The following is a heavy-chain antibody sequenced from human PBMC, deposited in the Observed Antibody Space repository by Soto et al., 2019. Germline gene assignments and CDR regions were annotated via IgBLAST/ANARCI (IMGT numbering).Heavy chain of an antibody. Sequence: QVQLVQSGAEVKKPGSSVKVSCKASGGTFSSYAISWVRQAPGQGLEWMGGIIPIFGTANYAQKFQGRVTITADTSTSTAYKELSSLRSEDTAVYYCARRSHEILRYFDWLPKPSVGYYYGMDVWGQGTTVTVSS. J-gene: IGHJ6*02. CDR1: GGTFSSYA. V-gene: IGHV1-69*06. CDR2: IIPIFGTA. CDR3: ARRSHEILRYFDWLPKPSVGYYYGMDV. D-gene: IGHD3-9*01.